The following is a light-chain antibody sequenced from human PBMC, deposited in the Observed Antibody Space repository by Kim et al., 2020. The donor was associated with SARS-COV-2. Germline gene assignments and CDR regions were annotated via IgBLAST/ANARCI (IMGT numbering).Light chain of an antibody. CDR1: NLVVRL. CDR2: KDI. V-gene: IGLV3-1*01. CDR3: QTWNSGTPYV. Sequence: SPGQTAIITFSGRNLVVRLVSWYHQRPGQSPVLVSYKDIKRPSEIPERFSVSISGNTATLTIRGTQAMDEADYYCQTWNSGTPYVFGPGTKVTVL. J-gene: IGLJ1*01.